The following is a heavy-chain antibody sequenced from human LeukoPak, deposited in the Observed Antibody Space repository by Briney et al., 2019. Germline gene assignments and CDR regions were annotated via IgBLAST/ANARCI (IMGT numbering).Heavy chain of an antibody. Sequence: GESLKISCKGFGYSFTTYWIGWVRQLPGKGLGWMGIIFPGDSETTYSPSFQGHVTISADKSISTAYLQWTSLKASDTAMYYCARHISQGRGGDYWGQGTLVTVSS. V-gene: IGHV5-51*01. J-gene: IGHJ4*02. CDR3: ARHISQGRGGDY. CDR2: IFPGDSET. D-gene: IGHD1-26*01. CDR1: GYSFTTYW.